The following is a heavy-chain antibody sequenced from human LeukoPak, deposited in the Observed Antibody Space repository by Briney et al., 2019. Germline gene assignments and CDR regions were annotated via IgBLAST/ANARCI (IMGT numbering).Heavy chain of an antibody. D-gene: IGHD6-6*01. CDR3: TTDTRGSSHFDY. V-gene: IGHV3-23*01. Sequence: PGGSLRLSCVASGFTFSNYAMSWVRQAPGKGLEWVSGISGSGDTTYYADSVKGRFTISRDNSKNNLYLQMNSLKTEDTAVYYCTTDTRGSSHFDYWGQGTLVTVSS. CDR2: ISGSGDTT. J-gene: IGHJ4*02. CDR1: GFTFSNYA.